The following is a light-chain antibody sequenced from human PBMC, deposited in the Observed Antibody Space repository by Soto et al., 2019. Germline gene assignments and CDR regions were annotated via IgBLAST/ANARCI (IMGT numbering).Light chain of an antibody. V-gene: IGKV3-20*01. J-gene: IGKJ1*01. CDR2: GAS. CDR3: QQYGSSPTWT. Sequence: EIVSTQSPAPLYLSPGESATLSCRASQSVTTSYLAWYQQKPGQAPRLLIYGASSRDTGIPDRFSGSGSGTDFTLTISRLEPEDFEVYYCQQYGSSPTWTFGQGTKV. CDR1: QSVTTSY.